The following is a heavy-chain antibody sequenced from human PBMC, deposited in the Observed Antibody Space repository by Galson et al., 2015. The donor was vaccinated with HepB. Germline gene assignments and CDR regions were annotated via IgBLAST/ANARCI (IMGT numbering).Heavy chain of an antibody. D-gene: IGHD3-10*01. CDR2: INSDGSST. CDR1: GFTFSSYW. CDR3: ARGIWFGSYFDY. V-gene: IGHV3-74*01. J-gene: IGHJ4*02. Sequence: SLRLSCAASGFTFSSYWMHWVRQAPGKGLVWVSRINSDGSSTSYADSVKGRFTISRDNAKNTLYLQMNSLRAEDTAVYYCARGIWFGSYFDYWGQGTLVTVSS.